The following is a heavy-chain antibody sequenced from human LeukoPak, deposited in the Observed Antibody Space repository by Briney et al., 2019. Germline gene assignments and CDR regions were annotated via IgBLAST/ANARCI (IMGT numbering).Heavy chain of an antibody. CDR2: IIPIFGTA. CDR1: GGTFSSYA. V-gene: IGHV1-69*13. D-gene: IGHD3-10*01. Sequence: SVKVSCKASGGTFSSYAISWVRQAPGQGLEWMGGIIPIFGTANYAQKFQGRVTITADESTSTAYMELSSLRSEDTAVYYCASFMVRGVPYYYGMDVWGQGTTVTVSS. CDR3: ASFMVRGVPYYYGMDV. J-gene: IGHJ6*02.